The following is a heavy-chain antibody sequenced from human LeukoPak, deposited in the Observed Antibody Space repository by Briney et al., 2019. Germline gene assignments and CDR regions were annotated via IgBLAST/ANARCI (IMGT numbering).Heavy chain of an antibody. V-gene: IGHV3-30*02. CDR2: IHKNGNTK. D-gene: IGHD2-8*01. CDR3: AKVLDTLWYMDL. Sequence: GGSLRLSCAASVFTFSNYGIHCVRQAPGKGLEWVAFIHKNGNTKFFLDSVKARFTISRDNSKNTVYLQMNSLRPEDTAIYYCAKVLDTLWYMDLWGRGTLVSVSS. J-gene: IGHJ2*01. CDR1: VFTFSNYG.